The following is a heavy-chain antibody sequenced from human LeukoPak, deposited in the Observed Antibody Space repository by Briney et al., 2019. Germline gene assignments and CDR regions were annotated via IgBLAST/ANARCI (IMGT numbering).Heavy chain of an antibody. V-gene: IGHV4-61*02. CDR2: IYTSGST. D-gene: IGHD6-13*01. CDR3: ARDRSSSWYRRNHYYYYYMDV. CDR1: GGSISSGSYY. J-gene: IGHJ6*03. Sequence: SETLSLTCTVSGGSISSGSYYWSWIRQPAGKGLGWIGRIYTSGSTNYNPSLKSRVTISVDTSKNQFSLQLSSVTAADTAVYYCARDRSSSWYRRNHYYYYYMDVWGKGTTVTISS.